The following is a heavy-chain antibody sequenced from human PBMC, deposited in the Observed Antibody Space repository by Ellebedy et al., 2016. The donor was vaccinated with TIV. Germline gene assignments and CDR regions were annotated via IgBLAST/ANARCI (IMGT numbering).Heavy chain of an antibody. CDR3: AAVTWFGELSTQN. J-gene: IGHJ4*02. D-gene: IGHD3-10*01. CDR1: GFTFTSSA. Sequence: SVKVSXXASGFTFTSSAMQWVRQARGQRLEWIGWIVVGSGNTNYAQKFQERVTITRDMSTSTAYMELSSLRSEDTAVYYCAAVTWFGELSTQNWGQGTLVTVSS. CDR2: IVVGSGNT. V-gene: IGHV1-58*02.